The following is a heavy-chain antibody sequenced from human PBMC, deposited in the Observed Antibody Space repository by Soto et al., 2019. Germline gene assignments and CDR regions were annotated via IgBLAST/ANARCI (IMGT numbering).Heavy chain of an antibody. J-gene: IGHJ4*02. Sequence: SETLSLTCTVSGGPTSSGDYYWSWIRQPQGEALEWIGYIYYTGNTYYNPSLKSRITISVDTSKNQFSLKLSSVTAADTAVYYCARQVVDGTLAASGSFDYWGQGTLVTVSS. CDR1: GGPTSSGDYY. CDR3: ARQVVDGTLAASGSFDY. D-gene: IGHD3-10*01. CDR2: IYYTGNT. V-gene: IGHV4-30-4*01.